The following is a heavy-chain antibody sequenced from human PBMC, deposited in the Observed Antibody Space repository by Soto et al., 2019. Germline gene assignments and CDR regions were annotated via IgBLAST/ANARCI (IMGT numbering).Heavy chain of an antibody. J-gene: IGHJ4*02. CDR2: IYHSGST. V-gene: IGHV4-4*02. CDR1: GGSISTDNW. Sequence: SETLSLTCAVSGGSISTDNWWTWVRQPPGMGLEWVGEIYHSGSTNYNPSLERRVTISLDKSKNQFSLRLSSVTAADTAVYYCATRMGPPLWGQGTLVTVSS. CDR3: ATRMGPPL.